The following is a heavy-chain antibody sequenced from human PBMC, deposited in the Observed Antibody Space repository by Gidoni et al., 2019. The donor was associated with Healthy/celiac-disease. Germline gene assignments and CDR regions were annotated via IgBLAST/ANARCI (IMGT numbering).Heavy chain of an antibody. V-gene: IGHV1-8*01. CDR3: ARESPGAYYDILTGYYTGGVWFDP. J-gene: IGHJ5*02. CDR1: GYTFPRDH. Sequence: QAPLVQSGAEVMKPGTSVTISCKVSGYTFPRDHPHWSRAATGQGLEWMGWMNPNSGNTGYAQKFQGRVTMTSNTSISTAYMELSSLRSEDTAVYYCARESPGAYYDILTGYYTGGVWFDPWGQGTLVTVSS. D-gene: IGHD3-9*01. CDR2: MNPNSGNT.